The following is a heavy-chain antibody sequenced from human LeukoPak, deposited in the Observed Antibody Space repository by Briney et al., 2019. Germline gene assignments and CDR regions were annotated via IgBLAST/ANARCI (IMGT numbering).Heavy chain of an antibody. CDR2: INHSGST. J-gene: IGHJ4*02. V-gene: IGHV4-34*01. CDR3: ARGPRITIFGVVYPLYYFDY. Sequence: NPSETLSLTCAVYGGFFSGYYWSWIRQPPGKGLEWIGEINHSGSTNYNPSLKSRVTISVDTSKNQFSLKLSSVTAADTAVYYCARGPRITIFGVVYPLYYFDYWGQGTLVTVSS. CDR1: GGFFSGYY. D-gene: IGHD3-3*01.